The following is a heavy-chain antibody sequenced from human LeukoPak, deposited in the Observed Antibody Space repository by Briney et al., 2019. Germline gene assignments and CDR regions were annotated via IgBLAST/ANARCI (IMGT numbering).Heavy chain of an antibody. CDR3: ARHVDGPSKCFDY. CDR2: IYYTGST. D-gene: IGHD2-8*01. J-gene: IGHJ4*02. CDR1: GRSISSYY. Sequence: PSDTLSLTRTVSGRSISSYYWSWIPQPPGKGLEWIGYIYYTGSTNHNPSLQTRVTTSVDMSKNQFSLKLTSVTAADTAVYYCARHVDGPSKCFDYWGQGTLVTVSS. V-gene: IGHV4-59*08.